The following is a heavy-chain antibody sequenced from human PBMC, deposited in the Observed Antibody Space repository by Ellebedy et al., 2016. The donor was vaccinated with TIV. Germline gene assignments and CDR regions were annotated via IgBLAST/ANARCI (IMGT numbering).Heavy chain of an antibody. CDR1: GFSFRSYW. J-gene: IGHJ5*02. CDR3: ARRGSYGDYAVQINSWFDT. V-gene: IGHV3-7*01. Sequence: PGGSLRLSCAASGFSFRSYWMSWVRQAPGKGLEWVANIYQDGGVQYYVDSVKGRFTISRDKADNSLFLQMTSLRAEDTAVYYCARRGSYGDYAVQINSWFDTWGRGTLVAVSS. D-gene: IGHD4-17*01. CDR2: IYQDGGVQ.